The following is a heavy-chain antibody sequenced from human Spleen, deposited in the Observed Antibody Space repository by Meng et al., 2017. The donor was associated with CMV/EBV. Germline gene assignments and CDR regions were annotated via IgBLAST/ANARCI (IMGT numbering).Heavy chain of an antibody. Sequence: YCKHRVRQAPRKGLEWVAFIRTGGSHSFHAESVKGRFTISRDNSNNTLSLQLNSLRAEDTGVYFCAKDIPMRRGVTAWFDPLGQGTLVTVSS. V-gene: IGHV3-30*02. D-gene: IGHD3-10*01. CDR2: IRTGGSHS. CDR3: AKDIPMRRGVTAWFDP. J-gene: IGHJ5*02. CDR1: YC.